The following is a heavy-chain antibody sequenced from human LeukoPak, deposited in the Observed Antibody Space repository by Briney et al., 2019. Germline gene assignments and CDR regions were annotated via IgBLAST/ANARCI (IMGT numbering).Heavy chain of an antibody. V-gene: IGHV1-8*01. CDR3: ARTTSLTASGYDY. J-gene: IGHJ4*02. CDR2: MNPYSGDR. D-gene: IGHD4-17*01. Sequence: ASVKVSCKASGYTFTSCDINWVRQATGQGLEWLGWMNPYSGDRGYAQKFQGRLSITSDTSISTAYMELSSLRSDDTAVYFCARTTSLTASGYDYWGQGTLVTVSS. CDR1: GYTFTSCD.